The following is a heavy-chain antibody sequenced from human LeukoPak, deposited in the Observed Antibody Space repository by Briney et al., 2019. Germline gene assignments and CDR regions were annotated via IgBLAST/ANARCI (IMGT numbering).Heavy chain of an antibody. V-gene: IGHV1-69*13. CDR2: IIPIFGTA. D-gene: IGHD6-13*01. J-gene: IGHJ6*03. CDR3: ARGIAAAEYYYYYYMDV. Sequence: ASVKVSCKASGYTFTSYYMHWVRQAPGQGLEWMGGIIPIFGTANYAQKFQGRVTITADESTSTAYMELSSLRSEDTAVYYCARGIAAAEYYYYYYMDVWGKGTTVTVSS. CDR1: GYTFTSYY.